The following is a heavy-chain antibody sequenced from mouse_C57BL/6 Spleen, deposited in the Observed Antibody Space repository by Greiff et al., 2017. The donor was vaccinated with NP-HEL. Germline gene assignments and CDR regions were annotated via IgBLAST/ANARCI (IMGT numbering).Heavy chain of an antibody. CDR3: ARTNEYAWCAY. Sequence: EVKLMESGGGLVKPGGSLKLSCAASGFTFSDYGMHWVRQAPETGLEWVAYISSGSSTIYYADTVKVRFTISRDNAKNTLFLQMTSLRSEDTDMYYGARTNEYAWCAYWGQGTLVTVSA. V-gene: IGHV5-17*01. D-gene: IGHD2-10*02. J-gene: IGHJ3*01. CDR1: GFTFSDYG. CDR2: ISSGSSTI.